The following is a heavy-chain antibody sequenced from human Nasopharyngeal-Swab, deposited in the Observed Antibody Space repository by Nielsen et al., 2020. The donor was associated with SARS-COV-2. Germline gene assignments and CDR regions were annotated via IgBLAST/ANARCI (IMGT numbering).Heavy chain of an antibody. Sequence: GESLNISCAASGFTFSSYAMHWVRPAPGKGLERVAVISYDGSNKYYADSVKGRFTISRDNSKNTLYLQMNSLRAEDTAVYYCAREGGATMGAFDYWGQGTLVAVSS. J-gene: IGHJ4*02. CDR3: AREGGATMGAFDY. V-gene: IGHV3-30*04. D-gene: IGHD1-26*01. CDR1: GFTFSSYA. CDR2: ISYDGSNK.